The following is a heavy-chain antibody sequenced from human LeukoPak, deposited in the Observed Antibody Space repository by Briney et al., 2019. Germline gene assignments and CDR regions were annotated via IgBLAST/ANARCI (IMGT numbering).Heavy chain of an antibody. CDR1: GGSISNHY. V-gene: IGHV4-59*11. D-gene: IGHD2-2*01. Sequence: SETLSLTCTVSGGSISNHYWSWIRQPPGKGLEWIGYIHYSGSTNYNPSLKNRVTISVDTSKNQFSLKLTSVTAADTAVYYCARDFGRGYCSTTSCFVPWFDPWGQGTLVTVSS. J-gene: IGHJ5*02. CDR2: IHYSGST. CDR3: ARDFGRGYCSTTSCFVPWFDP.